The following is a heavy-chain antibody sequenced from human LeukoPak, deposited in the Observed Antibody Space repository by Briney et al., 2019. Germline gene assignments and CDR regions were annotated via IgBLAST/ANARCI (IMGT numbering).Heavy chain of an antibody. CDR1: GFTFSSYW. CDR3: ARARYFDWLFPGFDY. Sequence: GGSLRLSCAASGFTFSSYWMSWVRQAPGKGLEWVANIKQDGSEKYYVDSVKGRFTISRDNAKNSLYLQMNSLRAEDTAVYYCARARYFDWLFPGFDYWGQGTLVTVSS. V-gene: IGHV3-7*01. D-gene: IGHD3-9*01. J-gene: IGHJ4*02. CDR2: IKQDGSEK.